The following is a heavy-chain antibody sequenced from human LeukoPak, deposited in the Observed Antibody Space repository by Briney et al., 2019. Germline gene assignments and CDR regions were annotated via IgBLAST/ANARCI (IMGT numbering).Heavy chain of an antibody. V-gene: IGHV3-7*01. J-gene: IGHJ3*02. Sequence: GGSLRLSCAASGFTFSSYWMSWGRQAPGKGGEGVADIKQDGSEKYYVDSVKGGFTISRENAKNSLYLQMNRLRDEDTAVYYCARGQWLVGKSAFDIWGQGTMVTVSS. CDR1: GFTFSSYW. CDR2: IKQDGSEK. D-gene: IGHD6-19*01. CDR3: ARGQWLVGKSAFDI.